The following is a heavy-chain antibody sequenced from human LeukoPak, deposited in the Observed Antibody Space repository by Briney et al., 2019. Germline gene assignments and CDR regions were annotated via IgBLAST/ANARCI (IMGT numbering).Heavy chain of an antibody. CDR2: VDPEDGET. Sequence: ASVKVSCKASGYTFASYYMHWVQQAPGKGLEWMGRVDPEDGETIYAEKFQGRVTITADTSTDTAYMELSSLRSEDTAVYYCATHPSGSYSGGWGQGTLVTVSS. V-gene: IGHV1-69-2*01. D-gene: IGHD1-26*01. J-gene: IGHJ4*02. CDR3: ATHPSGSYSGG. CDR1: GYTFASYY.